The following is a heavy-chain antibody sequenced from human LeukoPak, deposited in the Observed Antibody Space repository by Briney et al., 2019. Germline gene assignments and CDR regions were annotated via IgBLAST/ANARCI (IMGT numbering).Heavy chain of an antibody. CDR1: GASFNSDDQY. V-gene: IGHV4-31*03. J-gene: IGHJ4*02. CDR2: IHPSGML. D-gene: IGHD3-22*01. Sequence: PSETLSLTCTVSGASFNSDDQYWNWIRQSPGKGLEWIGSIHPSGMLYNNPSLESRVTMSRDTSKNQFYLNRNSVTAADTAVYFCSRGLDSRKLGYWGQGILVTVSS. CDR3: SRGLDSRKLGY.